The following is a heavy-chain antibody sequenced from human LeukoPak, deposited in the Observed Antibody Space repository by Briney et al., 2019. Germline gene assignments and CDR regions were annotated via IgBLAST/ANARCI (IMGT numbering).Heavy chain of an antibody. J-gene: IGHJ4*02. CDR2: IYYDGNT. Sequence: PSETLSLTCTVSGGSISNYYWTWIRQPPGKGLEWIGSIYYDGNTNYNPSLKSRVTISLDTPKNQLSLKLTSVTAADTAVYYCARDGGYGSGSALWGQGTLITVSS. CDR1: GGSISNYY. D-gene: IGHD3-10*01. CDR3: ARDGGYGSGSAL. V-gene: IGHV4-59*01.